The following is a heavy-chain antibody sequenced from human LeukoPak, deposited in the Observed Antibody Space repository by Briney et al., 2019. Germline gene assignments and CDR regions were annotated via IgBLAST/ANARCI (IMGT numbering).Heavy chain of an antibody. Sequence: GSLRLSCAASGFTFSSYWMSWVRQAPGKGLEWVANIKQDGSEKYYVDSVKGRFTISRDNAKNSLYLQMNSLRAEDTAVYYCAREKSSVAARRYYYYYYMDVWGKGTTVTVSS. D-gene: IGHD6-6*01. CDR3: AREKSSVAARRYYYYYYMDV. V-gene: IGHV3-7*01. CDR2: IKQDGSEK. CDR1: GFTFSSYW. J-gene: IGHJ6*03.